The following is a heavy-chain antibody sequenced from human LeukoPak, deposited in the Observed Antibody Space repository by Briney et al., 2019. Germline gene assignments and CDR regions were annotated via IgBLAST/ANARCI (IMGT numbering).Heavy chain of an antibody. Sequence: GESLKISCKGSGYSFTTYWIGWVRQMPGKGLEWMGIIYPGNSDTRYSPSFQGQITISVDKSISTAYLQWSSLKASDTAMYYCARPLNGANIYWGQGTLVTVSS. CDR3: ARPLNGANIY. J-gene: IGHJ4*02. CDR1: GYSFTTYW. CDR2: IYPGNSDT. D-gene: IGHD4/OR15-4a*01. V-gene: IGHV5-51*01.